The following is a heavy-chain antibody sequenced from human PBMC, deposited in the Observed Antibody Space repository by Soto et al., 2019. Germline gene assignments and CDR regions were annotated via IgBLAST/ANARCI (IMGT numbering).Heavy chain of an antibody. CDR1: GGTFSSYA. Sequence: QVQLVQSGAEVKKPGSSVKVSCKASGGTFSSYAISWVRQAPGQGLEWMGGIIPIFGTANYAQKCQGRVTITADKSTSTAYMELSSLRSEDTAVYYCARKIVVPAAIEGFYYYYGMDVWGHGTTVTVSS. V-gene: IGHV1-69*06. J-gene: IGHJ6*02. CDR2: IIPIFGTA. CDR3: ARKIVVPAAIEGFYYYYGMDV. D-gene: IGHD2-2*02.